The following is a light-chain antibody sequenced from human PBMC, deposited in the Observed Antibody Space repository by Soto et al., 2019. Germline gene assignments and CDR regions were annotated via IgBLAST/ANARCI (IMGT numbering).Light chain of an antibody. CDR1: NSNIGSNT. V-gene: IGLV1-44*01. Sequence: QSVLTQPPSACGTPGQRVSISGSGSNSNIGSNTVSWYQQLPGTAPKLLIYNTSQRPSGVPDRFSGSKSGTSASLTISGLQSEDEADYYCTSWDDSLIGFYVFGTGTKVTXL. CDR3: TSWDDSLIGFYV. J-gene: IGLJ1*01. CDR2: NTS.